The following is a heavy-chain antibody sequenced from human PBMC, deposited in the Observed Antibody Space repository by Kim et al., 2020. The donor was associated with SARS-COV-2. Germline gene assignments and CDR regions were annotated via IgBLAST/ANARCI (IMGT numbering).Heavy chain of an antibody. CDR2: ISYDGSNK. CDR3: ARDGFGSWSRDGYLDH. CDR1: GFTFSGTA. Sequence: GGSLRLSCAASGFTFSGTAMHWVRQAPGKGLEWVAFISYDGSNKDYADAVKGRFTISRDNSKNTLYLQMNSLRGEDTAVYYCARDGFGSWSRDGYLDHWGQGTLVTVSS. D-gene: IGHD3-10*01. J-gene: IGHJ4*02. V-gene: IGHV3-30*04.